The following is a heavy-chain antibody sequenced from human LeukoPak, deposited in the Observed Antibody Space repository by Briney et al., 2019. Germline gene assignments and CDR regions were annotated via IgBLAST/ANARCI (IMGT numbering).Heavy chain of an antibody. CDR2: IYYSGST. Sequence: PSETLSLTRTVSGGSISGYYWSWIRQPPGKGLEWIGYIYYSGSTNYNPSLKSRVTISVGTSKNQFSLKLSSVTAADTAVYYCARAWTHYDAFDIWGQGTMVTVSS. J-gene: IGHJ3*02. V-gene: IGHV4-59*01. CDR3: ARAWTHYDAFDI. D-gene: IGHD3/OR15-3a*01. CDR1: GGSISGYY.